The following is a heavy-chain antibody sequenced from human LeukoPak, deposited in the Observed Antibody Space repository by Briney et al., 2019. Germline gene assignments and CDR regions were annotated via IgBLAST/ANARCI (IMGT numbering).Heavy chain of an antibody. Sequence: PGGSLRLSCAASGFIFINYAMTWVRQTPGKGLEWASSINGRGGSTYYADSVRGRFTISRDNSKNTLYLQMNSLRAEDTAEYYCAKGPPYGGLDVWGQGTTVTVSS. D-gene: IGHD3-10*01. J-gene: IGHJ6*02. V-gene: IGHV3-23*01. CDR3: AKGPPYGGLDV. CDR2: INGRGGST. CDR1: GFIFINYA.